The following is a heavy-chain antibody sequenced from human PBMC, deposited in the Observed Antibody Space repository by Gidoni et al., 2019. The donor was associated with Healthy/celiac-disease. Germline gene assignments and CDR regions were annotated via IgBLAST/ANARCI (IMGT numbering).Heavy chain of an antibody. CDR1: GFTFSSDS. V-gene: IGHV3-21*01. CDR3: ARDFRRSVVGARDAFDI. D-gene: IGHD1-26*01. Sequence: EVQLVESGGGLVKPGGSLRLSCAASGFTFSSDSMNWVRQAPGKGLELVSSISSSSSYIYYADSVKGRFTISRDNAKNSLYLQMNSLRAEDTAVYYCARDFRRSVVGARDAFDIWGQGTMVTVSS. CDR2: ISSSSSYI. J-gene: IGHJ3*02.